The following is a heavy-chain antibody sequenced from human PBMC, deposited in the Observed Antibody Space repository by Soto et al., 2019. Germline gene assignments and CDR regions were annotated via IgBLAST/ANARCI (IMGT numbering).Heavy chain of an antibody. V-gene: IGHV1-18*01. D-gene: IGHD1-26*01. CDR2: ISAYNGNT. Sequence: QVQLVQSGAEVKKPGASVKVSCKASGYTFTSYGISWVRQAPGQGLEWMGWISAYNGNTNYAQKFQGRDTMTTDTSTSTGYMELRSLRSDDTAVYYCAGASGSSYWFDPWGQGTLVTVSS. CDR1: GYTFTSYG. CDR3: AGASGSSYWFDP. J-gene: IGHJ5*02.